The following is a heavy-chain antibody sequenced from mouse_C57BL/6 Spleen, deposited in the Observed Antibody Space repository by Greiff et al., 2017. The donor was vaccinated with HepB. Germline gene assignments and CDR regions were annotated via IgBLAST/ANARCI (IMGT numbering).Heavy chain of an antibody. J-gene: IGHJ2*01. V-gene: IGHV1-63*01. D-gene: IGHD1-1*01. Sequence: QVQLKQSGAELVRPGTSVKMSCKASGYTFTNYWIGWAKQRPGHGLEWIGDIYPGGGYTNYNEKFKGKATLTADKSSSTAYMQFSSLTSEDSAIYYCAREDYGSGNYFDYWGQGTTLTVSS. CDR1: GYTFTNYW. CDR3: AREDYGSGNYFDY. CDR2: IYPGGGYT.